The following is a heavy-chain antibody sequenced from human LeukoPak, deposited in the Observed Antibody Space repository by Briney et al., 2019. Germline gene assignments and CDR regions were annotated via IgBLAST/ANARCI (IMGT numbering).Heavy chain of an antibody. CDR3: AKGGIGPQRWLQFGVDY. J-gene: IGHJ4*02. V-gene: IGHV3-33*06. CDR1: GFTFSSYG. D-gene: IGHD5-24*01. CDR2: IWYDGSNK. Sequence: GGSLRLSCAASGFTFSSYGMHWVRQAPGKGLEWVAVIWYDGSNKYYADSVKGRFTISRDNSKNMLYLQMDSLRAEDTAAYYCAKGGIGPQRWLQFGVDYWGQGTLVTVSS.